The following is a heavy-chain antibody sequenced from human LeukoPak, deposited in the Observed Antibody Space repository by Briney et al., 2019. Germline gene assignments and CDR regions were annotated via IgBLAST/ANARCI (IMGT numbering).Heavy chain of an antibody. CDR3: ARVRAYDYVWGSYRYYFDY. D-gene: IGHD3-16*02. V-gene: IGHV4-30-4*01. J-gene: IGHJ4*02. CDR2: IYYSGST. CDR1: GGSIISGAYY. Sequence: PSETLSLTCTVSGGSIISGAYYWSWIRQPPGKGLEWIVYIYYSGSTYYNPSLKSRVTISVDTSKNQFSLKLSSVTAADTAVYYCARVRAYDYVWGSYRYYFDYWGQGTLVTVSS.